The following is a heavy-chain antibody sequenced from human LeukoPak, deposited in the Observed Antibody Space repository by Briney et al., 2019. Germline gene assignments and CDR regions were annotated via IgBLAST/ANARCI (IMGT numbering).Heavy chain of an antibody. V-gene: IGHV1-2*02. Sequence: ASVKVSCKASGYTFTGYYMHWVRQAPGEGLEWMGWINHNSGGTDYAQKFQGRVTMTRDTSISTAYMELSRLRSDDTAVYYCARDGGAYCGGDCYFADDYWGQGTLVTVSS. CDR2: INHNSGGT. D-gene: IGHD2-21*02. CDR1: GYTFTGYY. J-gene: IGHJ4*02. CDR3: ARDGGAYCGGDCYFADDY.